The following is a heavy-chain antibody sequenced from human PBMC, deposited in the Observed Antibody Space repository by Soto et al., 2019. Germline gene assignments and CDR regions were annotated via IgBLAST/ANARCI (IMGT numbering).Heavy chain of an antibody. V-gene: IGHV1-69*13. CDR3: ARPQASSQAFDI. CDR2: IIPIFGTA. D-gene: IGHD3-10*01. CDR1: GGTFSSYA. J-gene: IGHJ3*02. Sequence: GASVKVSCKASGGTFSSYAISWVRQAPGQGLEWMGGIIPIFGTANYAQKFQGRVTITADESTSTAYMELSSLRSEDTAVYYCARPQASSQAFDIWGQGTMVTVS.